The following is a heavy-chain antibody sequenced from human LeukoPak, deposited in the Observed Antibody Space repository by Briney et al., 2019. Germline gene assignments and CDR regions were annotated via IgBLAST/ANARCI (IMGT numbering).Heavy chain of an antibody. J-gene: IGHJ3*02. CDR1: GFTFSSYW. Sequence: HPGGSLRLSCAASGFTFSSYWMSWVRQAPGKGLEWVANIKQDGSEKYYVDSVKGRFTISRDNAKNSLYLQMNSLRAEDTAVYYCAKVGSYGPWMAFDIWGQGTMVTVSS. D-gene: IGHD5-18*01. V-gene: IGHV3-7*01. CDR2: IKQDGSEK. CDR3: AKVGSYGPWMAFDI.